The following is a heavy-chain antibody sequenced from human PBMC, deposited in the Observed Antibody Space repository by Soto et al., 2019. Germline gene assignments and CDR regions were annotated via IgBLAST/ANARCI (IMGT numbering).Heavy chain of an antibody. Sequence: QLQLQESGPGLVKPSETLSLTCTVSGGSISSSSYYWGWIRQPPGKGLEWIGSIYYSGSTSYNPSLKCRVTISVDTSKNQFSLKLSSVTAADTAVYYCARMYSCGYDAFDIWGQGTKVTV. J-gene: IGHJ3*02. CDR2: IYYSGST. CDR1: GGSISSSSYY. D-gene: IGHD6-19*01. V-gene: IGHV4-39*01. CDR3: ARMYSCGYDAFDI.